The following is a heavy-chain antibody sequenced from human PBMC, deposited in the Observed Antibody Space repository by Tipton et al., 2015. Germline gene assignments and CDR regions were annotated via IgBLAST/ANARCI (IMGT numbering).Heavy chain of an antibody. CDR2: ISYSGST. J-gene: IGHJ4*02. D-gene: IGHD2-21*02. V-gene: IGHV4-61*05. CDR3: ASPSLPHDRGDYYFQS. CDR1: GGSVSTSNYY. Sequence: LRLSCTVSGGSVSTSNYYWGWIRQSPGKGLEWIGYISYSGSTHYNPSLKRRVTISLDTSKNQFSLTLNSVTAADTAVYYCASPSLPHDRGDYYFQSWGQGSLVTVSS.